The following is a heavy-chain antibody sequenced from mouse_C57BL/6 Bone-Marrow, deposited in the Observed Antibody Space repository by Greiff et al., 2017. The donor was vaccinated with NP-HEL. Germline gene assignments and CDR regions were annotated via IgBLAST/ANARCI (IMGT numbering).Heavy chain of an antibody. Sequence: QVQLQQPGTELVKPGASVKLSCTASGYTFTSYWMHWVKQRPGQGLEWIGNINPSNGGTNYNEKFKSKATLTVDKSSSTAYMQLSSLTSEDSAVYYGARRGGPYWYFDVWGTGTTVTVSS. V-gene: IGHV1-53*01. CDR1: GYTFTSYW. D-gene: IGHD3-3*01. J-gene: IGHJ1*03. CDR2: INPSNGGT. CDR3: ARRGGPYWYFDV.